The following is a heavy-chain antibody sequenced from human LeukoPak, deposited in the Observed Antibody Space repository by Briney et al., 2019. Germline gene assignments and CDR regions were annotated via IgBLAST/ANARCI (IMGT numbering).Heavy chain of an antibody. J-gene: IGHJ4*02. D-gene: IGHD4-17*01. V-gene: IGHV4-4*07. Sequence: SETLSLTCTVSGGSISSYYWSWIWQPAGKGLEWIGRIYTSGSSNYNPSLKSRVTMSVDTSKNQFSLKLSSVTAADTAVYYCARDMGMYGYYYFDYWGQGTLVTVSS. CDR1: GGSISSYY. CDR2: IYTSGSS. CDR3: ARDMGMYGYYYFDY.